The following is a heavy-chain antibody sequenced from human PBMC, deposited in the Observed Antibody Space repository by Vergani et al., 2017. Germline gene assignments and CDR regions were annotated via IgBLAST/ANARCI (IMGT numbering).Heavy chain of an antibody. CDR1: GGTFSSYA. J-gene: IGHJ4*02. V-gene: IGHV1-2*02. CDR2: INPNSGGT. Sequence: QVQLVQSGAEVKKPGSSVKVSCKASGGTFSSYAISWVRQAPGQGLEWMGWINPNSGGTNYAQKFQGRVTMTRDTSISTAYMELSRLRSDDTAVYYCAKGLRLSISSWYRSDLSYYFDYWGQGTLVTVSS. CDR3: AKGLRLSISSWYRSDLSYYFDY. D-gene: IGHD6-13*01.